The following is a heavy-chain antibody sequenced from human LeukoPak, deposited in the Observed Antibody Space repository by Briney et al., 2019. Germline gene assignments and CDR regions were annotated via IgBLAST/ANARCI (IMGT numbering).Heavy chain of an antibody. Sequence: SETLSLTCAVYGGSFSGYYWSWIRRPPGKGLEWIGSIYHSGSTYYNPSLKSRVTISVDTSKNQFSLKLSSVTAADTAVYYCARHFSRGNWFDPWGQGTLVTVSS. V-gene: IGHV4-34*01. D-gene: IGHD3-3*02. CDR2: IYHSGST. CDR1: GGSFSGYY. J-gene: IGHJ5*02. CDR3: ARHFSRGNWFDP.